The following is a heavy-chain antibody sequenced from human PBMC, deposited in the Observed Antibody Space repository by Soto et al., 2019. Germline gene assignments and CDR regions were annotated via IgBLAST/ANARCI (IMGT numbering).Heavy chain of an antibody. V-gene: IGHV1-46*01. Sequence: GASVKVSCKASGYTFTSHYMHWVRQAPGQGLEWMRVINPSGAGISYAQMFQGRVTMTADESTSTAYMELSSLRSEDTAVYYCARGPPDWELLVWFDPWGQGTLVTVSS. CDR2: INPSGAGI. J-gene: IGHJ5*02. CDR3: ARGPPDWELLVWFDP. CDR1: GYTFTSHY. D-gene: IGHD1-26*01.